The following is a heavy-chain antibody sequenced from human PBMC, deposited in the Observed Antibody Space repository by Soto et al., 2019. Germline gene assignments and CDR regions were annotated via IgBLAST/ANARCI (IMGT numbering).Heavy chain of an antibody. CDR2: IYYSGST. D-gene: IGHD3-10*01. V-gene: IGHV4-39*01. CDR1: GGSISSSSYY. CDR3: ARRPQWFGENSRFCVDY. Sequence: QLQLQESGPGLVKPSETLSLTCTVSGGSISSSSYYWGWIRQPPGKGLEWIGSIYYSGSTYYNPSLKSRVTISVDTSKNQVALKLSSVTAADTAVYYGARRPQWFGENSRFCVDYWGQGTLVTVSS. J-gene: IGHJ4*02.